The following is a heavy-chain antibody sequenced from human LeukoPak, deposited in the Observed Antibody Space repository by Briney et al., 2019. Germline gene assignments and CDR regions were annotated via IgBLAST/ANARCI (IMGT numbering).Heavy chain of an antibody. CDR3: AKVSYSSSDYYYYMDV. CDR2: INWNGGST. V-gene: IGHV3-20*04. Sequence: GGSLRLSCAASGFTFDDYGMSWVRQAPGKGLEWVSGINWNGGSTGYADSVKGRFTISRDNSKNTLYLQMNSLRAEDTAVYYCAKVSYSSSDYYYYMDVWGKGTTVTVSS. CDR1: GFTFDDYG. J-gene: IGHJ6*03. D-gene: IGHD6-6*01.